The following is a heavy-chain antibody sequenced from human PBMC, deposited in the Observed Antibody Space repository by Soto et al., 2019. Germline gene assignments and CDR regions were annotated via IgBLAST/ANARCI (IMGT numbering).Heavy chain of an antibody. J-gene: IGHJ4*02. CDR1: GFTFNNYA. D-gene: IGHD3-10*01. CDR2: ISASGGST. V-gene: IGHV3-23*01. Sequence: EVQLLESGGGLVQPGGSLRLSCVVSGFTFNNYAMNWVRQALGKGLEWVSGISASGGSTYYADSVKGRFTISRDSSKHTLYLQMNSLRADDTAIYYCAIHFSYASGSAYAVAYWGQGNLVTVSS. CDR3: AIHFSYASGSAYAVAY.